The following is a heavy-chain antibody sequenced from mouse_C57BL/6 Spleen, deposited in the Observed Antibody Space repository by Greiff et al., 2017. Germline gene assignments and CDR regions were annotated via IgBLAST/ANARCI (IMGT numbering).Heavy chain of an antibody. CDR1: GYTFTSYW. Sequence: QVQLQQPGAELVRPGSSVKLSCKASGYTFTSYWMHWVKQRPIQGLEWIGNIDPSDSETHYNQKFKDKATLTVDKSSSTAYMQLSSLTSEDSAVYYCARGANYYGSSPFDYWGQGTTLTVSS. V-gene: IGHV1-52*01. J-gene: IGHJ2*01. CDR2: IDPSDSET. D-gene: IGHD1-1*01. CDR3: ARGANYYGSSPFDY.